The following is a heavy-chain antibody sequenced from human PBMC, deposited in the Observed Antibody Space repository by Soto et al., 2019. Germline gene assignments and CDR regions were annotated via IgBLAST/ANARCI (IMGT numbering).Heavy chain of an antibody. CDR2: ISYDGSNK. D-gene: IGHD6-19*01. Sequence: LRLSCAASGFTFSSYGMHWVRQAPGKGLEWVAVISYDGSNKYYADSVKGRFTISRDNSKNTLYLQMNSLRAEDTAVYYCAKDPYSSGWYGGYYYYGMDVWGQGTTVTVSS. CDR1: GFTFSSYG. V-gene: IGHV3-30*18. J-gene: IGHJ6*02. CDR3: AKDPYSSGWYGGYYYYGMDV.